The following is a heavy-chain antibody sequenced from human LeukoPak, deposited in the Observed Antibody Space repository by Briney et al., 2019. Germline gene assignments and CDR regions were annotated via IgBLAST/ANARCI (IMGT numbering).Heavy chain of an antibody. J-gene: IGHJ6*02. Sequence: PGGSLRLSCAASGFTFSDYYMSWIRQAPGKGLEWVSYISSSGSAIYYADSVKGRFTISRDNAKNSLYLQMNSLRAEDTAVYYCARVGRRLIHYYYYGMDVWGQGTTVTVSS. V-gene: IGHV3-11*01. D-gene: IGHD3-16*01. CDR3: ARVGRRLIHYYYYGMDV. CDR2: ISSSGSAI. CDR1: GFTFSDYY.